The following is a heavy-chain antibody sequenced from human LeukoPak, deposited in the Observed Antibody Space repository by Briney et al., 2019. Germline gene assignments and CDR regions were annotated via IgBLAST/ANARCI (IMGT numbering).Heavy chain of an antibody. D-gene: IGHD3-3*01. CDR2: IWYDGSNK. J-gene: IGHJ4*02. Sequence: PGGSLRLSCAASGFTFSSYGMHWVRQAPGKGLKWVAVIWYDGSNKYYADSVKGRFTISRDNSKNTLYLQMNSLRAEDTAVYYCAKGRIFGVVIQRGIAAAEGVDWGQGTLVTVSS. CDR1: GFTFSSYG. CDR3: AKGRIFGVVIQRGIAAAEGVD. V-gene: IGHV3-33*06.